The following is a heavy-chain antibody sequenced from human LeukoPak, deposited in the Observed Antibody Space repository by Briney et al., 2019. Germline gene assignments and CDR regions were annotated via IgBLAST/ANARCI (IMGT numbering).Heavy chain of an antibody. CDR1: GFTFSSYE. J-gene: IGHJ4*02. D-gene: IGHD3-22*01. Sequence: GGSLRLSCAASGFTFSSYEMNWVRQAPGKGLEWISYISSRSSTIYYADSVKGRFTISRDNAKNSLYLQMNSLRAEDTAVYYCARFGESNGSYVDYWGQGTLVTVSS. CDR2: ISSRSSTI. CDR3: ARFGESNGSYVDY. V-gene: IGHV3-48*03.